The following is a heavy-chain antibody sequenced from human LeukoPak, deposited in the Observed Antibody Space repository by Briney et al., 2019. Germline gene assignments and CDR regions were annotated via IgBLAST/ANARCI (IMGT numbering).Heavy chain of an antibody. D-gene: IGHD3-10*01. CDR3: VRDDLVRGPGY. CDR2: INTYNGNT. V-gene: IGHV1-18*01. Sequence: ASVKVSCKASGYTFTSYGISWVRQAPGQGLEWMGWINTYNGNTNYAQKFQGRVTMTTDTSTSTAYMEPRSLRSDDTAVYYCVRDDLVRGPGYWGQGSLVTVSS. J-gene: IGHJ4*02. CDR1: GYTFTSYG.